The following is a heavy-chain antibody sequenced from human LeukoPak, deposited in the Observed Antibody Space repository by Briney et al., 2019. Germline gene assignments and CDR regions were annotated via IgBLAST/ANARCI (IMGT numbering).Heavy chain of an antibody. D-gene: IGHD3-22*01. V-gene: IGHV3-21*01. J-gene: IGHJ4*02. CDR2: ISSGSTYI. Sequence: PGGSLRLSCAASGFTFSTYSMNWVRQAPGKGLEWVSSISSGSTYIFYADSVKGRFTISRDNAENSLYLQMNSLRAEDTAMYYCVSYDSSGYASFDYWGQVALVSVSS. CDR3: VSYDSSGYASFDY. CDR1: GFTFSTYS.